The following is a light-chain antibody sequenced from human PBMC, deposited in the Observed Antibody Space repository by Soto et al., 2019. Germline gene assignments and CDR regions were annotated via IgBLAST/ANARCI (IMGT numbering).Light chain of an antibody. CDR2: GTS. V-gene: IGKV1-39*01. CDR3: QQSYSTPRT. J-gene: IGKJ1*01. Sequence: DIQMTQSPSSLSSSLGDRVTITFRASQNINTYLNWYQQKPGKALKLLIYGTSSLQSGVPSRFSGSGSGTDFTLTISSLQPEDFATYYCQQSYSTPRTFGQGTKVDIK. CDR1: QNINTY.